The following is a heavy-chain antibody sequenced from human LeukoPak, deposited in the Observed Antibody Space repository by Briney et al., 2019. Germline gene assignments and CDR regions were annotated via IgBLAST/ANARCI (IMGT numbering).Heavy chain of an antibody. Sequence: ASVKLSCKASGYTFTGHYMHWVRQAPGQGLEWMGWISPNSGDTDYAQRFQGRVTMTRDASISTAYMELSRLRSDDTAVYYCARAAIAVAGDYHYHYMDVWGKGTTVTVSS. J-gene: IGHJ6*03. D-gene: IGHD6-19*01. CDR2: ISPNSGDT. V-gene: IGHV1-2*02. CDR3: ARAAIAVAGDYHYHYMDV. CDR1: GYTFTGHY.